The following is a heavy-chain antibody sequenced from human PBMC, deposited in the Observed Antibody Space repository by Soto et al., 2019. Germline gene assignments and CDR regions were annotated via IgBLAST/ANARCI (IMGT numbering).Heavy chain of an antibody. CDR2: IIPIFGTA. D-gene: IGHD3-9*01. CDR1: GGTFSSYA. J-gene: IGHJ2*01. V-gene: IGHV1-69*13. CDR3: ARVNTYDILTGYILYFDL. Sequence: SVKLSCKASGGTFSSYAISWVRQAPGQGLEWMGGIIPIFGTANYAQKFQGRVTITADESTSTAYMELSSLRSEDTAVYYCARVNTYDILTGYILYFDLWGRGTLVTVSS.